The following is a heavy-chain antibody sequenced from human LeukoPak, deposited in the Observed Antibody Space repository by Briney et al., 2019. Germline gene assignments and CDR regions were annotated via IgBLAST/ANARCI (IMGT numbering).Heavy chain of an antibody. V-gene: IGHV3-30*02. CDR2: VRYDGSNK. Sequence: PGGSLRLSCAASGFTFSSYGMHWVRQAPGKGLEWVAFVRYDGSNKYYADSVKGRFTISRDNSKNTLYLQMNSLRAEDTALYYCAKVSTFGVARGWFDPWGQGTLVTVSS. D-gene: IGHD3-3*01. J-gene: IGHJ5*02. CDR1: GFTFSSYG. CDR3: AKVSTFGVARGWFDP.